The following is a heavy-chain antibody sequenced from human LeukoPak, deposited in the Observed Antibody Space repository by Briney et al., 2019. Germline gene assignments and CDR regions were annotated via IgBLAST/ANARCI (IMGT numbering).Heavy chain of an antibody. J-gene: IGHJ4*02. CDR1: EFTFSSYA. D-gene: IGHD1-26*01. CDR3: AREGGATNLFDY. CDR2: ISYDGSNK. V-gene: IGHV3-30-3*01. Sequence: GGSLRLSCAASEFTFSSYAMHWVRQAPGKGLEWVAVISYDGSNKYYADSVKGRFTISRDNSKNTLYLQMNSLRAEDTAVYYCAREGGATNLFDYWGQGTLVTVSS.